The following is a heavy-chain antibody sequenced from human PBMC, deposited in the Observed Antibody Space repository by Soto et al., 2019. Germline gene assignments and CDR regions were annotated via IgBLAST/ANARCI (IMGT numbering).Heavy chain of an antibody. Sequence: RLSCAASGFTFSSYAMHWVRQAPGKGLEYVSAISSNGGSTYYADSVKGRFTISRDNSKNTLYLQMSSLRAEDTAVYYCVKERYNWNYGNNWFDPWGQGTLVTVSS. CDR2: ISSNGGST. D-gene: IGHD1-7*01. J-gene: IGHJ5*02. CDR1: GFTFSSYA. CDR3: VKERYNWNYGNNWFDP. V-gene: IGHV3-64D*06.